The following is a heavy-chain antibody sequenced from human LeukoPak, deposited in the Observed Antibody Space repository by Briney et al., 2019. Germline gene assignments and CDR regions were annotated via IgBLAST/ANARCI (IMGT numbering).Heavy chain of an antibody. V-gene: IGHV1-46*03. CDR1: GYTFTSYY. D-gene: IGHD4-11*01. CDR2: INPSGGST. Sequence: ASVKVSSKASGYTFTSYYIHSVRHAPGQGLECMGIINPSGGSTSYAQKFQGRVTMTRDTSTSTVYMELSSLRSEDTAVYYCARDRPPDDYSNYPNWFDPWGQGTLVTVSS. CDR3: ARDRPPDDYSNYPNWFDP. J-gene: IGHJ5*02.